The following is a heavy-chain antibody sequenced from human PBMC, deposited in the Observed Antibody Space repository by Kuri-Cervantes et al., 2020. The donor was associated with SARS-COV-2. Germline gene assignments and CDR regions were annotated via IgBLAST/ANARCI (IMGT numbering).Heavy chain of an antibody. J-gene: IGHJ2*01. V-gene: IGHV1-18*01. CDR3: VLIKGPYYYDSSGYYGDWYFDL. Sequence: ASVKVSCKASGYTFTSYGISWVRQAPGQGPEWMGWISAYNGNTNYAQKLQGRVTMTTDTSTSTAYMELSSLRSEDTAVYYCVLIKGPYYYDSSGYYGDWYFDLWGRGTLVTVSS. D-gene: IGHD3-22*01. CDR1: GYTFTSYG. CDR2: ISAYNGNT.